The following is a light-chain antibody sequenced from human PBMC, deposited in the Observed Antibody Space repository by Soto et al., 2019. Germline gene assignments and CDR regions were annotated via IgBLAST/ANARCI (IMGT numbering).Light chain of an antibody. J-gene: IGLJ2*01. CDR3: TAWDGSLNNVL. CDR1: GSSIGTNT. Sequence: QSVLTQPPSASGTTGQRVTISCSGSGSSIGTNTVNWYRQLPGTAPKLLIYGNNQRPSGVPDRFSGSKSGTSASLAISGLRSEDEAEYYCTAWDGSLNNVLFGGGTKVTVL. V-gene: IGLV1-44*01. CDR2: GNN.